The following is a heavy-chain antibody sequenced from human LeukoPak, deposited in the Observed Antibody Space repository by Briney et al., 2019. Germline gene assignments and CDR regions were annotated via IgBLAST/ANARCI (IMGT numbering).Heavy chain of an antibody. CDR2: IYYSGST. D-gene: IGHD6-19*01. Sequence: KTSETLCLTCTVSGGSISSYYWSWIRQPPGKGLEWIGYIYYSGSTNYNPSLKSRVTISVDTSKNQFSLKLSSVTAADTAVYYCARHQVSAVAGPYYGMDVWGQGPTVTVSS. CDR3: ARHQVSAVAGPYYGMDV. CDR1: GGSISSYY. J-gene: IGHJ6*02. V-gene: IGHV4-59*08.